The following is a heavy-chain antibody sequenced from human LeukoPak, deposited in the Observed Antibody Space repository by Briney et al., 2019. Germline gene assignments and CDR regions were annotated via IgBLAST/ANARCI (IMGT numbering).Heavy chain of an antibody. CDR3: ATGPGGDYAPNWFDP. Sequence: ASVKVSCKVSGYTLTELSMHWVRQAPGEGLEWMGGFDPEDGETIYAQKFQGRVTMTEDTSTDTAYMELSSLRSEDTAVYYCATGPGGDYAPNWFDPWGQGTLVTVSS. CDR2: FDPEDGET. D-gene: IGHD4-17*01. CDR1: GYTLTELS. V-gene: IGHV1-24*01. J-gene: IGHJ5*02.